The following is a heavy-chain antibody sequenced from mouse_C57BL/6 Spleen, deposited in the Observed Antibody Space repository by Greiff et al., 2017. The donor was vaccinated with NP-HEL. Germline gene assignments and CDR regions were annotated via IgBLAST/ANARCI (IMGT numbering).Heavy chain of an antibody. CDR1: GYSFTDYN. Sequence: EVKLQESGPELVKPGASVKISCKASGYSFTDYNMNWVKQSNGKSLEWIGVINPNYGTTSYNQKFKGKATLTVDQSSSTAYMQLNSLTSEDSAVYYCARSRGYDYDVGGYAMDYWGQGTSVTVSS. J-gene: IGHJ4*01. CDR2: INPNYGTT. V-gene: IGHV1-39*01. CDR3: ARSRGYDYDVGGYAMDY. D-gene: IGHD2-4*01.